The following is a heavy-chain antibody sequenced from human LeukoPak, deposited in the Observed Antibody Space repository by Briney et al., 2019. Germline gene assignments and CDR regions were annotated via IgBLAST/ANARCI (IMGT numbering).Heavy chain of an antibody. CDR2: IYHSGST. V-gene: IGHV4-30-2*01. Sequence: PSETLSLTCAVSGGSISSGGYSWSWIRQPPGKGLEWIGYIYHSGSTYYNPSLKSRVTISVDTSKNQFSLKLSSVTAADTAVYYCARGANSYYFDYWGQGTLVTVSS. CDR3: ARGANSYYFDY. J-gene: IGHJ4*02. CDR1: GGSISSGGYS.